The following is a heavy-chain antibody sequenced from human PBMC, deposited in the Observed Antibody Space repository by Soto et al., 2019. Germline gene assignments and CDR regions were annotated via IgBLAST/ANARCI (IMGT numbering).Heavy chain of an antibody. CDR1: GFTFSSYG. Sequence: PGGSLRLSCAASGFTFSSYGMHWVRQAPGKGLEWVAVIWYDGSNKYYADSVKGRFTISRDNSKNTLYLQMNSLRAEDTAVYYCARDHQTGSAQLWLLYWGQGTLVTVSS. CDR3: ARDHQTGSAQLWLLY. D-gene: IGHD5-18*01. V-gene: IGHV3-33*01. J-gene: IGHJ4*02. CDR2: IWYDGSNK.